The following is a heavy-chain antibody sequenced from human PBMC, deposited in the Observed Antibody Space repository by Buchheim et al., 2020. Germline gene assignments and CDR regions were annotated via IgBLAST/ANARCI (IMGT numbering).Heavy chain of an antibody. CDR1: EFTFNNYW. D-gene: IGHD2-2*01. CDR2: INSDGTTT. CDR3: ARGHKSVDYYYYGMDV. V-gene: IGHV3-74*01. Sequence: EVQLVESGGDLVQPGGSLRLSCAASEFTFNNYWMHWVCQAPGKGLVWVSRINSDGTTTDYADSVKGRFTISRDNAKNTLYLQMNSLRAEDMAVYYCARGHKSVDYYYYGMDVWGQGTT. J-gene: IGHJ6*02.